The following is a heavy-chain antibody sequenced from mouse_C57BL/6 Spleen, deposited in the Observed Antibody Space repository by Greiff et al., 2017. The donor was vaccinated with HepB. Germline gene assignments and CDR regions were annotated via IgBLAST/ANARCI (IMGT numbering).Heavy chain of an antibody. CDR3: ASLSYYGSSYDFSFDY. J-gene: IGHJ2*01. Sequence: EVQVVESEGGLVQPGSSMKLSCTASGFTFSDYYMAWVRQVPEKGLEWVANINYDGSSTYYLDSLKSRFIISRDNAKNILYLQMSSLKSEDTATYYCASLSYYGSSYDFSFDYWGQGTTLTVSS. CDR2: INYDGSST. D-gene: IGHD1-1*01. V-gene: IGHV5-16*01. CDR1: GFTFSDYY.